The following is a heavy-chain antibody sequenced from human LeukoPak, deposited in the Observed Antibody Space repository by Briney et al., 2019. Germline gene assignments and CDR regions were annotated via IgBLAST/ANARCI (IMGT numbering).Heavy chain of an antibody. D-gene: IGHD5-24*01. V-gene: IGHV3-7*01. Sequence: GGSLRLSCAASGFSFSSHWMSWVREAPGKGLECVANINQDGSEKNNVGSVKGRFTISRDNAKHSLYLQMNSLRAEDTALYYCARHGVRDGPYFDYWGQGTPVTVSS. CDR2: INQDGSEK. CDR3: ARHGVRDGPYFDY. CDR1: GFSFSSHW. J-gene: IGHJ4*02.